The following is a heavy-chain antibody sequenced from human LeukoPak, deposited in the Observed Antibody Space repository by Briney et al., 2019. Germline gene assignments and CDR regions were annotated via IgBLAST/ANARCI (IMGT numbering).Heavy chain of an antibody. CDR1: DDSVSSADYS. Sequence: SETLSLTCSVSDDSVSSADYSWSWIRQLPGRGLEWIGYIHYSGSAYCNPSLKSRLTISLDTLKKQFSLRLSSVTAADTAVYYCARGGILLGGALGVWGQGTTVTVSS. CDR2: IHYSGSA. J-gene: IGHJ6*02. CDR3: ARGGILLGGALGV. D-gene: IGHD3-16*01. V-gene: IGHV4-31*03.